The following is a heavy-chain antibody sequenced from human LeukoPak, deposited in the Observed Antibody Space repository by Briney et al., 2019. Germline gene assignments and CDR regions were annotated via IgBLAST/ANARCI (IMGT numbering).Heavy chain of an antibody. CDR3: ARDRPAKYYDFWSGYSVGFDY. V-gene: IGHV1-2*06. CDR2: INPNSGGT. J-gene: IGHJ4*02. D-gene: IGHD3-3*01. Sequence: ASVKVSCKASGGTFSSYAISWVRQAPGQGLEWMGRINPNSGGTNYAQKFQGRVTMTRDTSISTAYMELSRLRSDDTAVYYCARDRPAKYYDFWSGYSVGFDYWGQGTLVTVSS. CDR1: GGTFSSYA.